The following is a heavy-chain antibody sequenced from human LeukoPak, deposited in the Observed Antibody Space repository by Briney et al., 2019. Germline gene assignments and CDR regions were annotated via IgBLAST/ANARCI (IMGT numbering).Heavy chain of an antibody. D-gene: IGHD2-2*01. V-gene: IGHV4-34*01. CDR1: GGSFSGYY. CDR2: INHSGST. CDR3: ARRYCSSTSCYFWYFDL. Sequence: SETLSLTCAVYGGSFSGYYWSWIRQPPGKGLEWIGEINHSGSTNYNPSLKSRVTISVNTSKNQFSLKLSSVTAADTAVYYCARRYCSSTSCYFWYFDLWGRGTLVTVSS. J-gene: IGHJ2*01.